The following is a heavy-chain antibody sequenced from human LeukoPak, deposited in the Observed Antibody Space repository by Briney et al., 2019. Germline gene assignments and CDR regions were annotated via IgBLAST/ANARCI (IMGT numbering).Heavy chain of an antibody. J-gene: IGHJ4*02. V-gene: IGHV4-59*01. CDR1: GGSISSYY. CDR3: ARRYYDSGSSRYYFDY. Sequence: PSETLSLTCTVSGGSISSYYWSWIRQPPGKGLEWIGYFYYSGSTNYNPSLKSRVTISVETSKNQFSLKLSSVTAADTAVYYCARRYYDSGSSRYYFDYWGQGTLVTVSS. D-gene: IGHD3-10*01. CDR2: FYYSGST.